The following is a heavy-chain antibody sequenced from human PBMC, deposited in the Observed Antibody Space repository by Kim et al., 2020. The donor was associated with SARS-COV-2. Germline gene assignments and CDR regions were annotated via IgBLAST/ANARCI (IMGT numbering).Heavy chain of an antibody. J-gene: IGHJ4*02. CDR2: IDHSGST. CDR3: ARGRGSSSSSCYINY. V-gene: IGHV4-34*01. CDR1: GGSFNGYY. Sequence: SETLSLTCAVYGGSFNGYYWSWIRQPPGKGLEWIGEIDHSGSTNYNPSLKSRVTISADTSKNQFSLKLSSVTAADTAVYFCARGRGSSSSSCYINYWGRG. D-gene: IGHD2-2*02.